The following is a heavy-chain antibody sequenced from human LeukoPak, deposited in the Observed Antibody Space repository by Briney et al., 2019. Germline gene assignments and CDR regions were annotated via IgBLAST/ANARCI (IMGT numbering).Heavy chain of an antibody. CDR2: FDPEDGET. D-gene: IGHD3-10*01. CDR1: GYTLTELS. J-gene: IGHJ4*02. V-gene: IGHV1-24*01. CDR3: ATDKVDTMVRGVIITSDY. Sequence: ASVKVSCTVSGYTLTELSMHWVRQAPGKGLEWMGGFDPEDGETIYAQKFQGRVTMTEDTSTDTAYMELSSLRSEDTAVYYCATDKVDTMVRGVIITSDYWGQGTLVTVSS.